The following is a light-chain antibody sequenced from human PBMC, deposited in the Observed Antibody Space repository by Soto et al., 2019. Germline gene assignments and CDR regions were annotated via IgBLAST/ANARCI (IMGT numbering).Light chain of an antibody. CDR2: DAS. CDR1: HSVSTY. J-gene: IGKJ5*01. CDR3: QQRSNWPPIT. V-gene: IGKV3-11*01. Sequence: IVLTQSPATLSLSPGERATLSCRASHSVSTYLGWYQQKPGQAPRLLIYDASNRATGIPARFSGSGSGTDFTLTISSLEPEDFAVYYCQQRSNWPPITFGQGTRLEIK.